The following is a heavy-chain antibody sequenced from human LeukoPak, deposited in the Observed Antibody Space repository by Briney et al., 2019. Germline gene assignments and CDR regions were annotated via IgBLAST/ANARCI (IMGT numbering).Heavy chain of an antibody. CDR3: ARYYYGSGTKVDY. Sequence: SETLSLTCTVSGCYISSSSYYWGWIRQPPGKGLEWIGSIYSSGSTYYNPSLKSRVTISVDTSKNQFSLKLSSVTAADTAVYYCARYYYGSGTKVDYWGQGTLVTVSS. CDR2: IYSSGST. V-gene: IGHV4-39*01. J-gene: IGHJ4*02. D-gene: IGHD3-10*01. CDR1: GCYISSSSYY.